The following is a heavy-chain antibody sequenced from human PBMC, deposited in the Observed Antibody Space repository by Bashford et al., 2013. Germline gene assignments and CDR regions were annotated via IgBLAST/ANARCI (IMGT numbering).Heavy chain of an antibody. J-gene: IGHJ4*02. V-gene: IGHV4-39*01. CDR1: GDSLSNSNYY. D-gene: IGHD4-17*01. CDR2: TYYSGHT. CDR3: ARVANYGDYYFDY. Sequence: SETLSLTCSVSGDSLSNSNYYWGWIRQPPGKGLEWIATTYYSGHTYYNSSLQSRITMSVDTSENQFSLKLSSVTAADTAVYYCARVANYGDYYFDYWGQGTLVTVSS.